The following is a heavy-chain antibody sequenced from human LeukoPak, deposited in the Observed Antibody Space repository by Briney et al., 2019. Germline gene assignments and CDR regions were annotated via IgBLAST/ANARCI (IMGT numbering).Heavy chain of an antibody. CDR2: ISGGGSST. Sequence: PGGSLRLSCAASGFTFTTYGMSWVRQAPGKGLEGGSTISGGGSSTYYADSVRGRFTISRDNSKNTLSLQMNSLRAEDTAIYYCAKSRSDWTHFDYWGQGTLVTVSS. CDR3: AKSRSDWTHFDY. D-gene: IGHD1-26*01. CDR1: GFTFTTYG. V-gene: IGHV3-23*01. J-gene: IGHJ4*02.